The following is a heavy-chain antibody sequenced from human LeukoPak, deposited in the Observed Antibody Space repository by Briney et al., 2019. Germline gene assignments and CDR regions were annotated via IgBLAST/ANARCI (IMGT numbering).Heavy chain of an antibody. J-gene: IGHJ4*02. CDR2: IYSGGST. CDR3: ATGSARVKPHDY. Sequence: GGSLRLSCAASGFTCSCYAMSWVRQAPGKGLEWLSVIYSGGSTYYADSVKGRFTISRDHSKNTLYLQMNSLRAEDTAVYYCATGSARVKPHDYWGQGTLVTVSS. V-gene: IGHV3-53*01. CDR1: GFTCSCYA. D-gene: IGHD1-14*01.